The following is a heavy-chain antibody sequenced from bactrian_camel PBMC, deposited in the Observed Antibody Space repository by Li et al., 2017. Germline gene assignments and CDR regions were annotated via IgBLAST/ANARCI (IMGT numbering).Heavy chain of an antibody. J-gene: IGHJ4*01. CDR1: GITADYNC. Sequence: HVQLVESGGGSVQAGGSLRLSCTASGITADYNCRVWFRQAPGKGREEVATVDRDGERSVADSVKGRFFVSRDDIKHTLQLQMNSLKPEDTGMYYCAAVYKAGLISRLIAADEYNYWGQGTQVTVS. CDR3: AAVYKAGLISRLIAADEYNY. CDR2: VDRDGER. V-gene: IGHV3S26*01. D-gene: IGHD3*01.